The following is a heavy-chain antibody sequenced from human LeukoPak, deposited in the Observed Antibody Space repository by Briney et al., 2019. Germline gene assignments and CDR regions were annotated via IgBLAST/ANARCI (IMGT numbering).Heavy chain of an antibody. CDR3: ARDSPHAGLPD. J-gene: IGHJ4*02. Sequence: GGSLRLSCAASGFTFSSYGMHWVRQAPGKGLEWVANIKQDGSEKYYVDSVKGRFTISRDNAKNSLYLQMNSLRAEDTAVYYCARDSPHAGLPDWGQGALVTVSS. CDR1: GFTFSSYG. V-gene: IGHV3-7*01. D-gene: IGHD5-18*01. CDR2: IKQDGSEK.